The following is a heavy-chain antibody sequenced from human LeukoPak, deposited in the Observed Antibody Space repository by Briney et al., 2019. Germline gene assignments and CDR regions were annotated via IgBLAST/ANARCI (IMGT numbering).Heavy chain of an antibody. D-gene: IGHD3-22*01. Sequence: SVKVSCKASGGTFSSYAISWVRQAPGQGLEWMGGIIPIFGTANYAQKFQGRVTITADESTSTAYMELSSLRSEDTAVYYCARVNYYDSSGYYYFDYWGQRTLVTVSS. CDR2: IIPIFGTA. J-gene: IGHJ4*02. CDR3: ARVNYYDSSGYYYFDY. CDR1: GGTFSSYA. V-gene: IGHV1-69*13.